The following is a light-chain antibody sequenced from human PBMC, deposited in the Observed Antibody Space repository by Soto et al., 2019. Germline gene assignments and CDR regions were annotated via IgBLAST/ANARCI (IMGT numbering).Light chain of an antibody. J-gene: IGLJ2*01. CDR1: SGHSSYV. CDR3: ETWDTNTRI. Sequence: QAVVTQSSSASASLGSSVKLTCTLSSGHSSYVIVWHQQQPGKAPRYLMKFESSGSYNKGSGVPDRFSGSNSGADRYLTISDLQSEDEADYYCETWDTNTRIFGGGTKLTVL. CDR2: FESSGSY. V-gene: IGLV4-60*03.